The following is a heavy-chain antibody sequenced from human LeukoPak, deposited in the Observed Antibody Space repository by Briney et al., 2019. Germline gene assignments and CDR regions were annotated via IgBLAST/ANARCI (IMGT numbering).Heavy chain of an antibody. J-gene: IGHJ4*02. V-gene: IGHV4-59*01. CDR3: ARITVAGTFLDH. D-gene: IGHD6-19*01. CDR2: IYYSGST. Sequence: SETLTLICTVSGGSISSYYWSWIRQPPGKGLEWIGYIYYSGSTNYNPSLKSRVTISVDTSKNQFSLKLSSVTAADTAVYYCARITVAGTFLDHWRRRHLVTVSS. CDR1: GGSISSYY.